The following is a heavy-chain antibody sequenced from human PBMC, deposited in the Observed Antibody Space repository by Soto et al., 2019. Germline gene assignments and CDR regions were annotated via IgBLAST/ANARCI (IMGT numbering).Heavy chain of an antibody. CDR2: MYNTGST. Sequence: PSETLSLTCTVSGGSISSYYWSWIRQPPGKGLEWIGYMYNTGSTVYNPSLKSRVTISVDTSKNQFSLKLNAVTAADTAVYYCAREAWYDILTGPDGDAFDIWGQGTMVTVSS. CDR3: AREAWYDILTGPDGDAFDI. CDR1: GGSISSYY. J-gene: IGHJ3*02. V-gene: IGHV4-59*01. D-gene: IGHD3-9*01.